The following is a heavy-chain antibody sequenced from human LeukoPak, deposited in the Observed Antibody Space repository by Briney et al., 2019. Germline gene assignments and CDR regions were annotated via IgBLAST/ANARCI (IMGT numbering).Heavy chain of an antibody. J-gene: IGHJ4*02. CDR1: GGSISSGSYY. CDR3: TRDGPRSSGYPDN. Sequence: ASETLSLTCTVSGGSISSGSYYWSWIRQPAGKGLEWIGRIYTSGSTYYNPSLKSRVTISVDTSKNQFSLKLSYVTAADTAVYYCTRDGPRSSGYPDNWGQGTLVTVSS. D-gene: IGHD3-22*01. CDR2: IYTSGST. V-gene: IGHV4-61*02.